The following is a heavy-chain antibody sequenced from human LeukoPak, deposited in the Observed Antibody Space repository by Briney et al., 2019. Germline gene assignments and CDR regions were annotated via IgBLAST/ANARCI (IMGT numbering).Heavy chain of an antibody. CDR3: AKGHYRLHGSGKGAFDI. Sequence: GGSLRLSCAASGFTFTKYWMTWVRHAPGKGLEWVSAISGCGGSTYYADSVKGRFTISRDNSKNTLYLEMNSLRAEDTAVYYCAKGHYRLHGSGKGAFDIWGQGTMVTVSS. J-gene: IGHJ3*02. CDR2: ISGCGGST. V-gene: IGHV3-23*01. D-gene: IGHD3-10*01. CDR1: GFTFTKYW.